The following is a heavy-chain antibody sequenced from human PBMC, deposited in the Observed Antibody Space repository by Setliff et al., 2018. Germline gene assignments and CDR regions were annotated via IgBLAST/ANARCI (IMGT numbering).Heavy chain of an antibody. V-gene: IGHV5-10-1*01. J-gene: IGHJ6*03. CDR3: ARQKYGDYDDENYYYMDV. Sequence: ESLKISCKGSGSRFSNFWIGWVRQMPGKGPGWMGRIDPTDSYTNYNPSFQGRITISADKPVNTVYVQWSSLKASDTAMYYCARQKYGDYDDENYYYMDVWGKGTTVTVSS. D-gene: IGHD4-17*01. CDR2: IDPTDSYT. CDR1: GSRFSNFW.